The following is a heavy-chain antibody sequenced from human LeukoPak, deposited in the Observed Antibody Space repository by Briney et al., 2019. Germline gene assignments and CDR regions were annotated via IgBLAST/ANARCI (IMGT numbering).Heavy chain of an antibody. D-gene: IGHD3-16*01. Sequence: PSETLALTCDVSGGSFSGYYWSWVRQPPGKGLEWIGEISHSGTTNYNPSLKSRVSMSVGASSTHFSLIMTSLTAADTAVYYCATSGWNGGGGFDPWGQGTLVIVSS. CDR2: ISHSGTT. CDR1: GGSFSGYY. CDR3: ATSGWNGGGGFDP. V-gene: IGHV4-34*01. J-gene: IGHJ5*02.